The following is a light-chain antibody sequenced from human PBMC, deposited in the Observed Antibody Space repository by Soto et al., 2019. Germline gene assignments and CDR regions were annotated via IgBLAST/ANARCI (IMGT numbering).Light chain of an antibody. Sequence: EIVLTQSPGTLSLSPGERATLSCRASHSLNSGYVAWYQQRPGQAPRLLIYGASTRATGVPGRFSGSGSGTDFTLTISRQEPEDYAVYFCQQYGSSATFGPGTKVHI. J-gene: IGKJ3*01. CDR3: QQYGSSAT. CDR2: GAS. V-gene: IGKV3-20*01. CDR1: HSLNSGY.